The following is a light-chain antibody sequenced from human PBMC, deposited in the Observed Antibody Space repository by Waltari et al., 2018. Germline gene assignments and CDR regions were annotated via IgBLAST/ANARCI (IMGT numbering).Light chain of an antibody. J-gene: IGLJ3*02. CDR2: VNSDGSH. CDR3: ETGGHGTWV. CDR1: SGHSSNV. V-gene: IGLV4-69*01. Sequence: QLVVTQSPSASAPLGDSVKLTCTLSSGHSSNVIAWLQQRPEKGPRYLMKVNSDGSHSTGDEVPDRFSRSSSGAERYLPISRLQSDDEADYYCETGGHGTWVFGGGTKLTIL.